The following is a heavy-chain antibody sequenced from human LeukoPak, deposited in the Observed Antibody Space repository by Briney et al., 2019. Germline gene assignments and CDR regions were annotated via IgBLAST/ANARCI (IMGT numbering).Heavy chain of an antibody. CDR2: INHSGST. Sequence: PSKTLSLTCAVYGGSFSGYYWSWIRQPPGKGLEWIGQINHSGSTNYNPSLKSRVTISVDTSKNQFSLKLSSVTAADTAVYYCARWSSNYYDSSGRRFDPWGQGTLVTVSS. CDR1: GGSFSGYY. D-gene: IGHD3-22*01. CDR3: ARWSSNYYDSSGRRFDP. V-gene: IGHV4-34*01. J-gene: IGHJ5*02.